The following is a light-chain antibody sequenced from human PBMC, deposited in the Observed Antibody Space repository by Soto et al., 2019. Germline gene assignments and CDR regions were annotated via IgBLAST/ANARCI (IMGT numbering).Light chain of an antibody. Sequence: EILMTQSPGTLSLSPGERATLSCRASPSVSSSYLAWYQQKPGQAPRLLIYGASSRATGTPDRFSGSESGTDFTLTISSLEPEDSAVYYCQQYGSSPKTFGQGTKVDI. CDR2: GAS. J-gene: IGKJ1*01. V-gene: IGKV3-20*01. CDR3: QQYGSSPKT. CDR1: PSVSSSY.